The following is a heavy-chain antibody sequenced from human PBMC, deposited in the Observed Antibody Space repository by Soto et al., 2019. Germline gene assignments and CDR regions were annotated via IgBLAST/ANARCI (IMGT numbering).Heavy chain of an antibody. Sequence: SETLSLTCTVSGGSISSSSYYWGWIRQPPGKGLEWIGSIYYSGSTYYNPSLKSRVTISVDTSKNQFSLKLSSVTAADTAVYYCARGSTFGVVMSWFDPWGQGTLVTVSS. V-gene: IGHV4-39*01. CDR1: GGSISSSSYY. D-gene: IGHD3-3*01. CDR2: IYYSGST. CDR3: ARGSTFGVVMSWFDP. J-gene: IGHJ5*02.